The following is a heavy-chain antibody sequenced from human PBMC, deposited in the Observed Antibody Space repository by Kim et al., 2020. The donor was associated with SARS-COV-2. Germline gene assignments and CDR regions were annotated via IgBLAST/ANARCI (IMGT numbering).Heavy chain of an antibody. J-gene: IGHJ4*02. CDR3: AVITGYYYGY. CDR2: TP. Sequence: TPCYGNAMKGRVTISRDNSKDTLYLQMHSLRAEDTAVYYCAVITGYYYGYWGQGTLVTVSP. D-gene: IGHD3-9*01. V-gene: IGHV3-23*01.